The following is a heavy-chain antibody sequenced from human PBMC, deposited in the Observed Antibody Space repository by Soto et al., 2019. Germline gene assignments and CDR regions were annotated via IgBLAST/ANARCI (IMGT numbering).Heavy chain of an antibody. CDR1: GGSISSGGYS. D-gene: IGHD1-26*01. CDR3: ARDDSPYSGSYYHVN. CDR2: IYHSGST. Sequence: PSETLSLTCALSGGSISSGGYSWSWIRQPPGKGLEWIGYIYHSGSTYYADSVKGRFTISRDNSKNTLYLQMNSLRAEDTAVYYCARDDSPYSGSYYHVNWGQGTLVTVSS. V-gene: IGHV4-30-2*01. J-gene: IGHJ4*02.